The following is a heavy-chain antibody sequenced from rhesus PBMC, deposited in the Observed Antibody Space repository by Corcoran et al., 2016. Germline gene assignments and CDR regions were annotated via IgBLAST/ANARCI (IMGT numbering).Heavy chain of an antibody. Sequence: QVQLQESGPGVVKPSETLSLTCAVSGGSTSGGYDWSWIRQPPGKGLEWIGYIYGSSGSTNYDPSLENRVTMSKDASKNEFSLKLSSVTAAGTAVYYCARGYFDYWGRGVLVTVSS. V-gene: IGHV4-76*01. CDR3: ARGYFDY. J-gene: IGHJ4*01. CDR2: IYGSSGST. CDR1: GGSTSGGYD.